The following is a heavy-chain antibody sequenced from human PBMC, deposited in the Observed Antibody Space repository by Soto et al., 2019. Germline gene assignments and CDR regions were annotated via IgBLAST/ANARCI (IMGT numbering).Heavy chain of an antibody. CDR2: ISAYNGNT. V-gene: IGHV1-18*04. J-gene: IGHJ4*02. CDR3: AREIHLYSSSGYYFGY. CDR1: GYTFTSYG. Sequence: ASVKVSCKASGYTFTSYGISWVRQAPGQGLEWMGWISAYNGNTNYAQKLQGRVTMTTDTFTSTAYMELRSRRSDDTAVYYCAREIHLYSSSGYYFGYWGQGTLGTVSS. D-gene: IGHD6-13*01.